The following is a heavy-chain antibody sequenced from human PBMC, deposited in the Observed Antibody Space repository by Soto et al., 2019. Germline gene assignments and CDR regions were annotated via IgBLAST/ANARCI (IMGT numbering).Heavy chain of an antibody. V-gene: IGHV3-74*01. Sequence: EVQLVESGGGLVQPGGSLRLSCAASGFTFSSYWMHWVRQAPGKGLVWVSRINSDGSSTSYADSVKGRFTISRDNAKNTLYLQMNSLRAEDTAVYYCARAEGYYDSSGYTYYYYGMDVWGQGTTVTVSS. D-gene: IGHD3-22*01. CDR1: GFTFSSYW. CDR2: INSDGSST. CDR3: ARAEGYYDSSGYTYYYYGMDV. J-gene: IGHJ6*02.